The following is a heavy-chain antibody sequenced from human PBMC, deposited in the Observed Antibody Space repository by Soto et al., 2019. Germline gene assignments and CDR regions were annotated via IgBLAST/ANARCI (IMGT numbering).Heavy chain of an antibody. Sequence: ASVKVSCKASGYTFTGYYMHWVRQAPGQGLEWMGWINPNSGGTNYAQKFQGRVTMTRDTSISTAYMELSRLRSDDTAVYYCARQYNCNYAVDAFDIWGKGTRVTVSS. V-gene: IGHV1-2*02. J-gene: IGHJ3*02. CDR2: INPNSGGT. D-gene: IGHD1-7*01. CDR1: GYTFTGYY. CDR3: ARQYNCNYAVDAFDI.